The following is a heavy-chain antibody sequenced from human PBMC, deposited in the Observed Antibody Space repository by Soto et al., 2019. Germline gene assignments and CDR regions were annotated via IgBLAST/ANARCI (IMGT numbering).Heavy chain of an antibody. Sequence: QVQLVQSGAEVKKPGASVRVSCRASGYTFPTYGITWVRQAPGQGLEWMGWISVYNGFTHYAQKFRGRVTVTAETSTSTVSMELRSLTSDDTAVYDCAREFEAQSSIWPFDYWGQGTLVTVSS. J-gene: IGHJ4*02. CDR3: AREFEAQSSIWPFDY. CDR2: ISVYNGFT. V-gene: IGHV1-18*01. CDR1: GYTFPTYG. D-gene: IGHD6-13*01.